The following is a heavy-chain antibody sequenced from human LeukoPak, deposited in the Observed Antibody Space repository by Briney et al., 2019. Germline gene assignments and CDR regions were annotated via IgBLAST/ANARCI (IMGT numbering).Heavy chain of an antibody. V-gene: IGHV4-34*01. Sequence: SETLSLTCAVYGGSFSGYYWSWIRQPPGKGLEWIGEINHSGSTNYNPSLKSRVTISVDTSKNQFSLKLSSVTAADTAVYSCARGPYSSSWTRWGQGTLVTVSS. CDR2: INHSGST. CDR1: GGSFSGYY. CDR3: ARGPYSSSWTR. J-gene: IGHJ4*02. D-gene: IGHD6-13*01.